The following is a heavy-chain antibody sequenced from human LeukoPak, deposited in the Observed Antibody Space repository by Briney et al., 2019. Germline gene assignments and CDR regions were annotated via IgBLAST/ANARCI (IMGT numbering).Heavy chain of an antibody. CDR2: ISGDGGST. CDR1: GFTFDDYA. Sequence: PGGSLRLSCAASGFTFDDYAMHWVRQAPGKGLEWVSLISGDGGSTYYADSVKGRFTISRDNSKNSLYLQMNSLRTKDTALYYCAKDSYYDILTGYSDLDYWGQGTLVTVSS. V-gene: IGHV3-43*02. D-gene: IGHD3-9*01. J-gene: IGHJ4*02. CDR3: AKDSYYDILTGYSDLDY.